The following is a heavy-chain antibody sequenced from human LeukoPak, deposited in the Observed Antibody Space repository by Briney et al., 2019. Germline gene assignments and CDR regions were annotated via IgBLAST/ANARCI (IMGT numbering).Heavy chain of an antibody. CDR2: IHHSGST. V-gene: IGHV4-4*02. CDR1: GGSISTNNW. J-gene: IGHJ3*02. Sequence: SGTLSLTCAVSGGSISTNNWWTWVRQPPGKGLEGIGEIHHSGSTDYNPSLKSRVTISPDKSKNQFSLTLTSVTAADTAVYFCARALLSGTYYTDAFDIWGQGTMVTVSS. D-gene: IGHD1-26*01. CDR3: ARALLSGTYYTDAFDI.